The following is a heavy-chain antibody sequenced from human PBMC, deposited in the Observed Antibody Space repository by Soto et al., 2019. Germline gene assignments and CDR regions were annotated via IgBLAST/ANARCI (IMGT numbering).Heavy chain of an antibody. D-gene: IGHD2-2*01. CDR3: AKGRRSTSCLDVCYYYYYMDV. CDR2: ISGSGGST. V-gene: IGHV3-23*01. J-gene: IGHJ6*03. Sequence: GGSLRLSCAASGFTFSSYAMSWVRQAPGKGLEWVSAISGSGGSTYYADSVKGRFTISRDNSKNTLYLQMNSLRAEDTAVYYCAKGRRSTSCLDVCYYYYYMDVWGKGTTVTVSS. CDR1: GFTFSSYA.